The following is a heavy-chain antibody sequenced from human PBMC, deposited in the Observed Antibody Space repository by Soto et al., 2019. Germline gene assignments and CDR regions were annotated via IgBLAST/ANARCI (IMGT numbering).Heavy chain of an antibody. CDR1: GFTFSSYA. J-gene: IGHJ3*01. CDR2: ISYDGSNK. CDR3: ATRPLLPGAP. V-gene: IGHV3-30-3*01. Sequence: GGSRRLSCAASGFTFSSYAMHWVRQAPGKGLEWVAVISYDGSNKYYADSVKGRFTISRDNSKNTLYLQMNSLRAEDTAVYYCATRPLLPGAPWGQGTMITVS. D-gene: IGHD3-22*01.